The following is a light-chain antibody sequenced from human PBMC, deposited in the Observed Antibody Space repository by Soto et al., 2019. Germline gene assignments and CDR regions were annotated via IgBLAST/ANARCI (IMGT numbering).Light chain of an antibody. Sequence: DIQVTQSPSSLSASVGDRVTIPCRASQSVSTYLNWYQQKPGEAPKLLIYGISNLHSGVPLRFSGSGFGTDFTLTISSLEPEDLAVYYCQQRGTFGPGTKVEIK. V-gene: IGKV1-39*01. J-gene: IGKJ3*01. CDR1: QSVSTY. CDR2: GIS. CDR3: QQRGT.